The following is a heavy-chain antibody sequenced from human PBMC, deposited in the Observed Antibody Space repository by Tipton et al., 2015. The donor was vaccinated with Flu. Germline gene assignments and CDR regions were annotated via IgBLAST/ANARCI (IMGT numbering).Heavy chain of an antibody. CDR3: ARDLWNDRRAYYYYGVDV. Sequence: TLSLTCNVSSGSLSGYYWSWIRQPAGKGLEWIGRIYTSGNTNYSPSLKSRVTMSVDTSKNQFSLKLSSMTAADTAVYYCARDLWNDRRAYYYYGVDVWGQGTTVTVSS. CDR2: IYTSGNT. CDR1: SGSLSGYY. J-gene: IGHJ6*02. V-gene: IGHV4-4*07. D-gene: IGHD1-1*01.